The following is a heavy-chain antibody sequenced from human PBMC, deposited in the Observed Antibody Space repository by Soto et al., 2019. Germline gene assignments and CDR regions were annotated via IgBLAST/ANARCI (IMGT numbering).Heavy chain of an antibody. CDR3: ARWTRGRFGYYFDY. Sequence: QVQLQESGPGLVKPSETLSLTCTVSGGSISSYYWSWIRQPPGKGLEWIGYIYYSGSTNYNPSLKSRVTISVDTSKNQFSLKLSSVTAADTAVYYCARWTRGRFGYYFDYWGQGTLVTVSS. CDR2: IYYSGST. J-gene: IGHJ4*02. D-gene: IGHD3-10*01. V-gene: IGHV4-59*01. CDR1: GGSISSYY.